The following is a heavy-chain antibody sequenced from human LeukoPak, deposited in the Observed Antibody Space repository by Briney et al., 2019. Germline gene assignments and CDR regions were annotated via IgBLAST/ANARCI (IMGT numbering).Heavy chain of an antibody. Sequence: SETLSLTCTVSGYSISSGYYWGWIRQPPGKGLEWIGEINHSGSTNYNPSLKSRVTISVDTSKNQFSLKLSSVTAADTAVYYCARGGTDIVVVVAVWFDPWGQGTLVTVSS. CDR1: GYSISSGYY. CDR2: INHSGST. D-gene: IGHD2-15*01. CDR3: ARGGTDIVVVVAVWFDP. J-gene: IGHJ5*02. V-gene: IGHV4-38-2*02.